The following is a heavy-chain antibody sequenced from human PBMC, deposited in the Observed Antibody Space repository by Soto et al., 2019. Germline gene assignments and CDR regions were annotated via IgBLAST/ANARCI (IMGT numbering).Heavy chain of an antibody. J-gene: IGHJ4*02. D-gene: IGHD1-26*01. CDR1: GFTFSSYA. CDR3: AKELRHGSYSHVSDY. CDR2: ISGDGGST. Sequence: EVQVLESEGGLVQPGGSLMDSCAASGFTFSSYAMHWVRQAPGKGLEWLSTISGDGGSTYYEDSVKGRFTISRDNSKNTLCLQMNSVRAEDTAVYYCAKELRHGSYSHVSDYWGQGTLVTVS. V-gene: IGHV3-23*01.